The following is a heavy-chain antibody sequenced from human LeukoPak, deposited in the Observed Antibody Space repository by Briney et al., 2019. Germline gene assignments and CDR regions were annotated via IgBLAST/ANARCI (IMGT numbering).Heavy chain of an antibody. V-gene: IGHV3-53*01. CDR1: GFPFSSYW. D-gene: IGHD5-24*01. CDR3: ARGRYYFDY. Sequence: GGSLRLSCVASGFPFSSYWMTWVRQAPGKGLEWVSVIYSGGSTYYADSVKGRFTISRDNSKNTLYLQMNSLRAEDTAVYYCARGRYYFDYWGQGTLVTVSS. J-gene: IGHJ4*02. CDR2: IYSGGST.